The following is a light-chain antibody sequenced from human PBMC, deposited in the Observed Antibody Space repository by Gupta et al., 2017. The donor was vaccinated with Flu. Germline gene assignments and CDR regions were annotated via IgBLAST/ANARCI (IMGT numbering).Light chain of an antibody. J-gene: IGLJ3*02. CDR2: DDS. CDR3: QVWDSSSDHLV. Sequence: SSVLTQPPSGSVAPGQTARITCGGNNIGSKSVHWYQQKPGQAPVLVVYDDSDRPSGIPERFSGSNSGTTATLTIIRVEAGDEADYYCQVWDSSSDHLVFGGGTKLTVL. CDR1: NIGSKS. V-gene: IGLV3-21*02.